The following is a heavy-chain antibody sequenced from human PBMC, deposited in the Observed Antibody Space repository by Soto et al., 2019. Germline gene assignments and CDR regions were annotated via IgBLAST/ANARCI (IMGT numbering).Heavy chain of an antibody. Sequence: GGSLRLSCVASGFTVSSNYMSWVRQAPGKGLEWVSVIYTGGSTYYADSVKGRFTISRDNSKNTVYLQMNSLRAEDTAVYYCARDAGLFDYWGQGTLVTVSS. J-gene: IGHJ4*02. CDR3: ARDAGLFDY. CDR2: IYTGGST. V-gene: IGHV3-66*01. CDR1: GFTVSSNY.